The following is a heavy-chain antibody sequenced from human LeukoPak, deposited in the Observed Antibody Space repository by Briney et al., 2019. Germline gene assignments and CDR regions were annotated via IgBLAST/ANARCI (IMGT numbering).Heavy chain of an antibody. D-gene: IGHD2-2*01. V-gene: IGHV4-59*01. CDR3: ARVDGSSPTSYYFDY. Sequence: SETLSLTCTVSGGSISSYYWSWIRQSPGKGLEWIGYSYYSGGTHYNPSLKSRVTISVDRSKNQFSLKLSSVTAADTAVYYCARVDGSSPTSYYFDYWGQGTLVTVSS. CDR1: GGSISSYY. J-gene: IGHJ4*02. CDR2: SYYSGGT.